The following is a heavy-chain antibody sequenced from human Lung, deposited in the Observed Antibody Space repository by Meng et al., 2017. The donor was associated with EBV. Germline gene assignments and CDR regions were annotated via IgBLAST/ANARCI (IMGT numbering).Heavy chain of an antibody. CDR1: GFTFDDYG. CDR2: IKWSGAST. D-gene: IGHD1-26*01. V-gene: IGHV3-20*01. CDR3: ARVGGSYDPPHYFDY. Sequence: EVQLVESXXGVVRXGGSLRLSCAASGFTFDDYGMSWVRQGPGKGLEWVSGIKWSGASTAYADSVKGRFTISRDNAKNSLYLQMNSLRAEDTALYHCARVGGSYDPPHYFDYWGQGTLVTVSS. J-gene: IGHJ4*02.